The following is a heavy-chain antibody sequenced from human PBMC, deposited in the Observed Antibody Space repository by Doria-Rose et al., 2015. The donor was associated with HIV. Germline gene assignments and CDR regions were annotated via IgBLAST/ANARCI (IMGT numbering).Heavy chain of an antibody. Sequence: GGSISSYYWNWIRQPPGKGLEWIGYIYSSGSTHYNSSLKSRVTISIDTSKNQFSLKLSTVTAADTAVYYCARFRPSRGIYYSLDVWGKGTTATVSS. V-gene: IGHV4-4*09. CDR2: IYSSGST. J-gene: IGHJ6*03. CDR3: ARFRPSRGIYYSLDV. D-gene: IGHD3-10*01. CDR1: GGSISSYY.